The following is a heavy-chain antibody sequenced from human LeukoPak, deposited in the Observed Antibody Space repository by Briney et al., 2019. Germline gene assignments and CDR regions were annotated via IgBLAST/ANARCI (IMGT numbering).Heavy chain of an antibody. CDR1: GFTFSTYG. CDR2: IWYDGSYK. V-gene: IGHV3-33*01. J-gene: IGHJ4*02. D-gene: IGHD3-3*01. Sequence: GRSLRLSCAASGFTFSTYGMLWVRQAPGKGLEWVAVIWYDGSYKYYADSVKGRFTISRDNSKNTLYLQMTSLRTEDTAIYYXXXXXXXXXDFRSGYPDYWGQGTLVTVSS. CDR3: XXXXXXXXDFRSGYPDY.